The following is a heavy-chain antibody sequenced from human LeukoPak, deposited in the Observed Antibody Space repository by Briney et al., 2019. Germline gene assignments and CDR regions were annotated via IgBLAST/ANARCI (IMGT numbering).Heavy chain of an antibody. CDR2: INHSGST. CDR1: GGSFSGYY. D-gene: IGHD2-21*02. Sequence: SETLSLTCAVYGGSFSGYYWSWIRQPPGKGLEWIGEINHSGSTNYNPSLKSRVTISVDTSKNQFSLKLGSVTAADTAVYYCARFPWYCGGDCYYDYWGQGTLVTVSS. CDR3: ARFPWYCGGDCYYDY. J-gene: IGHJ4*02. V-gene: IGHV4-34*01.